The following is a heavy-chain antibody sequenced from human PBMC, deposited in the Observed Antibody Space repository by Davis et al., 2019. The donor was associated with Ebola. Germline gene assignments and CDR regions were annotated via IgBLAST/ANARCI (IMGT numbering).Heavy chain of an antibody. D-gene: IGHD3-10*01. Sequence: HSQTLSLTCSISGDSVSGNNGAWNWIRQSPSRGLEWLGRTYYYRSKWYIDYAISVNTRITFTPDTSKNQLSLQLNSVTPEDTAVYYCARLRWGVKVFDIWGRGTMVTVSS. CDR3: ARLRWGVKVFDI. CDR2: TYYYRSKWYI. CDR1: GDSVSGNNGA. J-gene: IGHJ3*02. V-gene: IGHV6-1*01.